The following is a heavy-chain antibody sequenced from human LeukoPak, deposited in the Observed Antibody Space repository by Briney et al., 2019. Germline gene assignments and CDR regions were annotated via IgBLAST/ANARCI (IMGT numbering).Heavy chain of an antibody. J-gene: IGHJ4*02. CDR2: ILRGLGIS. CDR3: ASARQRHCTNGVCPSLTDS. D-gene: IGHD2-8*01. V-gene: IGHV1-69*02. Sequence: ASVKVSRKASRGTFSRYPINWVRQGSGQGHEWMGRILRGLGISNYAQKFQGRVTITADKSTSTTYVELSSLRSEDTAVYYCASARQRHCTNGVCPSLTDSWGQGTLVTVSS. CDR1: RGTFSRYP.